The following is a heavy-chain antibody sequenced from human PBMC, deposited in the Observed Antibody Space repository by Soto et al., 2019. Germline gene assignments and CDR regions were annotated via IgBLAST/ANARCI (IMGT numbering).Heavy chain of an antibody. D-gene: IGHD3-3*01. CDR1: GFTFSSYA. CDR2: ISYDGSNK. CDR3: ARGGGDFWTPTNYYYYGMDV. V-gene: IGHV3-30-3*01. Sequence: QVQLVESGGGVVQPGRSLRLSCAASGFTFSSYAMHWVRQAPGKGLEWVAVISYDGSNKYYADSVKGRFTISRDNSKNTLYLQMNSLRAEDTAVYYCARGGGDFWTPTNYYYYGMDVWGQGTTVTVSS. J-gene: IGHJ6*02.